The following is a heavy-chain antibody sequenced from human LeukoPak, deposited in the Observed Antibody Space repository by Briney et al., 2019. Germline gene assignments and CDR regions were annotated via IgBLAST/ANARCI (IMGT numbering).Heavy chain of an antibody. J-gene: IGHJ5*02. Sequence: SETLSLTCAVYGGSFSGYYWSWIRQPPGKGLEWIGEINHSGSTNYNPPLKSRVTISVDTSKNQFSLKLSSVTAADTAVYYCARGEVEGTWFDPWGQGTLVTVSS. D-gene: IGHD1-26*01. CDR1: GGSFSGYY. CDR3: ARGEVEGTWFDP. V-gene: IGHV4-34*01. CDR2: INHSGST.